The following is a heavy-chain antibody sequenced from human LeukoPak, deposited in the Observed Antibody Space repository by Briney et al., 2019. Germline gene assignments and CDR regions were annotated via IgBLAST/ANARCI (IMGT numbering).Heavy chain of an antibody. CDR1: GFTFSSYE. CDR3: TKAGSGSGFFD. J-gene: IGHJ4*02. Sequence: GGSLRLSCAASGFTFSSYEMNWVRQAPGKGLEWVSYISSSGNTKDYADSVKGRFTISRDNAKNSVLLQMNSLRAEDTAVYYCTKAGSGSGFFDWGQGTLVTVSS. D-gene: IGHD2-15*01. V-gene: IGHV3-48*03. CDR2: ISSSGNTK.